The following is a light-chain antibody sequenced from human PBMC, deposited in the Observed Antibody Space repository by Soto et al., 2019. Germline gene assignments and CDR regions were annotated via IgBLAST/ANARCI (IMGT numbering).Light chain of an antibody. Sequence: DIVMTQSPDSLTVSLGERATINCKSSQSLLEGSNNKDYLAWYQQKPGQPPKLLIYWASTRESGVPDRYSGSGSGTDFTLTIRSLQAEDVAVYYCKQYYSPPYTFGQGTKVDIK. CDR2: WAS. CDR3: KQYYSPPYT. V-gene: IGKV4-1*01. CDR1: QSLLEGSNNKDY. J-gene: IGKJ2*01.